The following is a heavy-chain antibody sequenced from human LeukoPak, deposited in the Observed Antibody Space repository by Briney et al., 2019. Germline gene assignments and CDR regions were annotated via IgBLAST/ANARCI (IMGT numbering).Heavy chain of an antibody. CDR3: AKQLGYCSDGSCYFPY. J-gene: IGHJ4*02. CDR2: ISNNGGYT. V-gene: IGHV3-23*01. CDR1: GFTFSSSA. D-gene: IGHD2-15*01. Sequence: GGSLRLSCAVSGFTFSSSAMSWVRQAPGKGLEWVSAISNNGGYTYYADSAQGRYTISRDNSKSTLCLQMNSLRAEDTAVYYCAKQLGYCSDGSCYFPYWGQGTLVTVSS.